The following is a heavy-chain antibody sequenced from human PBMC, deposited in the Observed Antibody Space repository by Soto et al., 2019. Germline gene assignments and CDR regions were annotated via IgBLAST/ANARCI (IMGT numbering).Heavy chain of an antibody. CDR2: INHSGST. Sequence: SETLSLTCTVSGGSISGYYWSWIRQPPGKGLEWIGEINHSGSTNYNPSLKSRVTISVDTSKNQFSLKLSSVTAADTAVYYCARGRYSYGLRYWGQGTLVNVS. D-gene: IGHD5-18*01. V-gene: IGHV4-34*01. CDR1: GGSISGYY. CDR3: ARGRYSYGLRY. J-gene: IGHJ4*02.